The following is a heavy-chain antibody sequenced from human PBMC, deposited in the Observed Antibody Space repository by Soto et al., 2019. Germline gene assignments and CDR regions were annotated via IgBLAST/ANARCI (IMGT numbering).Heavy chain of an antibody. Sequence: GGSLRLSCAASGFTFSSYAMSWVRQAPGKGLEWVSAISGSGGSTYYADSVKGRFTISRDNSKNTLYLQMNSLRAEDTAVYYCAKGRRITMVRGVNIDYWGQGTLVTVSS. CDR3: AKGRRITMVRGVNIDY. J-gene: IGHJ4*02. CDR2: ISGSGGST. V-gene: IGHV3-23*01. CDR1: GFTFSSYA. D-gene: IGHD3-10*01.